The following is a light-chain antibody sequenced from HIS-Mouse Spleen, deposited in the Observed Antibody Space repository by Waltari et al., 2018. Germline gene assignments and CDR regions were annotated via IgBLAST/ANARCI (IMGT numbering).Light chain of an antibody. CDR3: YSTDRSGNHRV. CDR2: EDR. V-gene: IGLV3-10*01. CDR1: ALPKKY. J-gene: IGLJ2*01. Sequence: SYELTQPPSVSVSPGQTARITCSGDALPKKYAYWYQQKSGQAPVLVIYEDRKRPAGIPERFSGSSSGTMATLTISGAQVEDEADYYCYSTDRSGNHRVFGGGTKLTVL.